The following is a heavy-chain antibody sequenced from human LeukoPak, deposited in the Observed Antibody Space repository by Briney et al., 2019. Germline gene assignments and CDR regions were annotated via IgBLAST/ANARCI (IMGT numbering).Heavy chain of an antibody. Sequence: GGSLRLSCAASGFTFSSYAMSWVRQAPGRGLEWVSTLSGGARSTYYADSVKGRFTISRDNSKNTLYLQLNSLTAEDTAVYYCTRGAYGDYDCWGQGTLVTVSS. V-gene: IGHV3-23*01. J-gene: IGHJ4*02. CDR3: TRGAYGDYDC. CDR1: GFTFSSYA. CDR2: LSGGARST. D-gene: IGHD4-17*01.